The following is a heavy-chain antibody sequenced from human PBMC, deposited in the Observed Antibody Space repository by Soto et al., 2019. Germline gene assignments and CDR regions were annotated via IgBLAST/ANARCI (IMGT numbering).Heavy chain of an antibody. V-gene: IGHV3-23*01. Sequence: DVQLLESGGALVQPGGSLRLSCAASGFTFNYYAMNWVRQAPEKGLEWVAAITGSGANTYHADAVKGRFTISRDNSKNTLYLQMNSLRAEDTAVYYCEKVGFSEDSWGQGTLVTVSS. D-gene: IGHD3-3*01. CDR1: GFTFNYYA. CDR2: ITGSGANT. CDR3: EKVGFSEDS. J-gene: IGHJ4*02.